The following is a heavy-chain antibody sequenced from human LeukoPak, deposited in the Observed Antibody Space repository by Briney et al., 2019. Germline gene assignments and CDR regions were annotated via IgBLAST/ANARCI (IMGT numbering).Heavy chain of an antibody. CDR3: ARDLRGKSFDY. CDR1: GFTFSSYS. J-gene: IGHJ4*02. D-gene: IGHD3-16*01. CDR2: ISSSSYI. Sequence: PGGSLRLSCAASGFTFSSYSMNWVPQAPGKGLEWVSSISSSSYIYYSDSVKGRFTISRDNAKNSLYLQMNSLRAEDTAVYYCARDLRGKSFDYWGQGTLVTVSS. V-gene: IGHV3-21*01.